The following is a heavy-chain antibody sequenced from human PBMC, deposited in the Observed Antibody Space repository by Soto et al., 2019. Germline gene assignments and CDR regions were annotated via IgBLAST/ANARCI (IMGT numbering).Heavy chain of an antibody. CDR3: AGDLNTASDYNY. J-gene: IGHJ4*02. D-gene: IGHD1-26*01. V-gene: IGHV1-18*01. CDR2: ISTSNGDI. CDR1: GYTFTNHG. Sequence: QVQLVQSGAEVKKPGASVKVSCKASGYTFTNHGISWVRQAPGQGLEWMGWISTSNGDINYAQKLQDRLTMTTDTSTSTAYMELRSLRSDDTAVYFCAGDLNTASDYNYWGQGTLVTVSS.